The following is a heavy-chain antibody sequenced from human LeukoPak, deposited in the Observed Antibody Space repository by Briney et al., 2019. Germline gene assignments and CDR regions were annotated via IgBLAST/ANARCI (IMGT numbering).Heavy chain of an antibody. CDR2: IWYDGSNK. V-gene: IGHV3-33*01. CDR3: ARGLLREHAFDI. Sequence: PGGSLRLSCAASGFTFSSYGMHWVRQAPGKGLEWVAVIWYDGSNKYYADSVKGRFTISRDNSKNTLYLQMNSLRAEDTAVYYCARGLLREHAFDIWGQGTMVTVSS. J-gene: IGHJ3*02. CDR1: GFTFSSYG. D-gene: IGHD3-3*01.